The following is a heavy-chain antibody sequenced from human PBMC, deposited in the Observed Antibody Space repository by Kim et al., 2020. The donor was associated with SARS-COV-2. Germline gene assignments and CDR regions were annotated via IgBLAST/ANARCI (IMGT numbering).Heavy chain of an antibody. V-gene: IGHV1-46*01. CDR2: INPSGGST. CDR1: GYTFTSYY. Sequence: ASVKVSCKASGYTFTSYYMHWVRQAPGQGLEWMGIINPSGGSTSYAQKFQGRVTMTRDTSTSTVYMELSSLRSEDTAVYYCARDRRITIFGVVRGPFDYWGQGTLVTVSS. CDR3: ARDRRITIFGVVRGPFDY. D-gene: IGHD3-3*01. J-gene: IGHJ4*02.